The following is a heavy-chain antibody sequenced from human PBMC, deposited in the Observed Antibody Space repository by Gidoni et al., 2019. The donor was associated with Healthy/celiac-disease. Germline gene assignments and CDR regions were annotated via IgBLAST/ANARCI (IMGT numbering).Heavy chain of an antibody. CDR3: AKDTGSGSYYYYGMDV. D-gene: IGHD1-26*01. V-gene: IGHV3-43*01. CDR2: ISWDGGST. Sequence: EVQLVESGGVVVQPGGSLRRSCAASGFTFVAYTMHWVRQAPGKGLEWVSLISWDGGSTYYADSVKGRFTISRDNSKNSLYLQMNSLRTEDTALYYCAKDTGSGSYYYYGMDVWGQGTTVTVSS. CDR1: GFTFVAYT. J-gene: IGHJ6*02.